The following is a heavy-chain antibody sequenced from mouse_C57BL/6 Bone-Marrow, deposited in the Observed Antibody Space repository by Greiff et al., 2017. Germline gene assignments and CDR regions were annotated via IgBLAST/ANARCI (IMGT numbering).Heavy chain of an antibody. CDR2: ISGGGGNT. Sequence: DVQLQESGGGLVKPGGSLKLSCAASGFTFSSYTMSWVRQTQEKRLQWVAAISGGGGNTYYPDSVKGRFTISRDNDKNILYLQLSSLRSEDTALYYCSRQVTTVLATKYFDVWGTGTTVTVSS. CDR3: SRQVTTVLATKYFDV. J-gene: IGHJ1*03. D-gene: IGHD1-1*01. CDR1: GFTFSSYT. V-gene: IGHV5-9*01.